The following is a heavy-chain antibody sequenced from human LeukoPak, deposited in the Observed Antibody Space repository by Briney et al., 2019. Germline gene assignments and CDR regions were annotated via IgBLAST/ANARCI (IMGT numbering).Heavy chain of an antibody. Sequence: GGSLRLSCVASGFTLSSYWMHWVRQAPGKGLVWVSGVNDDGSATYYADPVKGRFTISRDSAKNTLYLQMNSLRAEDTALYYCATVSDYWGQGTLVTVSS. CDR3: ATVSDY. V-gene: IGHV3-74*01. CDR1: GFTLSSYW. J-gene: IGHJ4*02. CDR2: VNDDGSAT.